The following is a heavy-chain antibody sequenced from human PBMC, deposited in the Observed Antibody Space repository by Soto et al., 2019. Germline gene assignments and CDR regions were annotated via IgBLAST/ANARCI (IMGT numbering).Heavy chain of an antibody. J-gene: IGHJ6*02. CDR2: IGTAGDT. D-gene: IGHD1-1*01. V-gene: IGHV3-13*01. CDR3: ARATGTTSRSYYYYGMDV. CDR1: GFTFSSYD. Sequence: GGSLILSCAASGFTFSSYDMHWVRQATGKGLEWVSAIGTAGDTYYPGSVKGRFTISRENAKNSLYLQMNSLRAEDTAVYYCARATGTTSRSYYYYGMDVWGQGTTVTVSS.